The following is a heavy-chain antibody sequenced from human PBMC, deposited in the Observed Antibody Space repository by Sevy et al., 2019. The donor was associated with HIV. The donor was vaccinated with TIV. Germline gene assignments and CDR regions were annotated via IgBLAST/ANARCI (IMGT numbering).Heavy chain of an antibody. D-gene: IGHD5-12*01. J-gene: IGHJ3*02. CDR2: ISSSGSTI. CDR1: GFTFSDYY. Sequence: GGSLRLSCAASGFTFSDYYMSWIRQAPGKGLEWVSYISSSGSTIYYADSVKGRFTISRDNAKNSLYLQMNSLRAEDTAVYYCARVGDIVARITYDAFDIWGQGTMVTVSS. V-gene: IGHV3-11*01. CDR3: ARVGDIVARITYDAFDI.